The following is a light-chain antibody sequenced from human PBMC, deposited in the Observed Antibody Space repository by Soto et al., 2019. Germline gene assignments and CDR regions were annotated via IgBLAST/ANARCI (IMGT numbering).Light chain of an antibody. CDR1: QTINSH. V-gene: IGKV1-39*01. Sequence: DIQLTQSPSFLSASVGDRVTITCRASQTINSHVNWYQQKEGKAPKALIFGASNLHSGVPSRFSGSGSGTDFTLTISSLQADDFGTYYCQQSYRTWTFGQGTKV. J-gene: IGKJ1*01. CDR2: GAS. CDR3: QQSYRTWT.